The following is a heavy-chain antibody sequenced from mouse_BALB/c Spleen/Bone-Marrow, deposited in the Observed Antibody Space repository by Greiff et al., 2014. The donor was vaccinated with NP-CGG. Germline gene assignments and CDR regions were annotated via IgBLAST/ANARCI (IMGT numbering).Heavy chain of an antibody. V-gene: IGHV1-15*01. J-gene: IGHJ3*01. Sequence: VQLQQSGAELVRPGASVTLSCKASGYTFTDYEMHWLKQTPVHGLERIGAIDPETGGTAYNQKFKGRATLTTDKSSSTAYMGLRSLTSEDSAVYYCTRLDSSGYGAYWGQGTLVTVSA. CDR2: IDPETGGT. D-gene: IGHD3-2*01. CDR3: TRLDSSGYGAY. CDR1: GYTFTDYE.